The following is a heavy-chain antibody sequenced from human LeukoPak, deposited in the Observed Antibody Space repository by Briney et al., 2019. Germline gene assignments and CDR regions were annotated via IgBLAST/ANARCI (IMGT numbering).Heavy chain of an antibody. CDR1: GGSISSSSYY. J-gene: IGHJ4*02. Sequence: SETLSLTCTVSGGSISSSSYYWGWIRQPPGKGLEWIGSIYYSGSTYYNPSLKSRVAISVDTSKNQFSLKLSSVTAADTTVYDCAGHWRRSTHGSLYFAYWGQGTLVTVSS. D-gene: IGHD3-10*01. CDR3: AGHWRRSTHGSLYFAY. V-gene: IGHV4-39*01. CDR2: IYYSGST.